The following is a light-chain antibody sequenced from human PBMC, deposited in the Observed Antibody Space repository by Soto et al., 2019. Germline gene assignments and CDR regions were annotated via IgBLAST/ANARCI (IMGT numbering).Light chain of an antibody. J-gene: IGLJ2*01. CDR3: NSYTGGNARVV. Sequence: QSALTQPAAVSGSPGQSITISCTGSDVGTYRYVSWYQQHPDKAPRLMIYDVSNRPSGVSDRFSGSKSGNTASLTISDLQPEDEAYFFCNSYTGGNARVVFGGGTKLTVL. CDR1: SDVGTYRY. V-gene: IGLV2-14*03. CDR2: DVS.